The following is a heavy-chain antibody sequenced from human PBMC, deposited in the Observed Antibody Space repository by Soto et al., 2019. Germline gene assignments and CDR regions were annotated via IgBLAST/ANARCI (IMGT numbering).Heavy chain of an antibody. Sequence: SETLSLTCTVSGGSISSGGYYWSWIRQHPGKGLEWIGYIYYSGSTYYNPSLKSRVTISVDTSKNQFSLKLSSVTAADTAVYYCARDRGSGGDVWGQGTTVTVSS. CDR2: IYYSGST. V-gene: IGHV4-31*03. J-gene: IGHJ6*02. CDR1: GGSISSGGYY. CDR3: ARDRGSGGDV. D-gene: IGHD3-10*01.